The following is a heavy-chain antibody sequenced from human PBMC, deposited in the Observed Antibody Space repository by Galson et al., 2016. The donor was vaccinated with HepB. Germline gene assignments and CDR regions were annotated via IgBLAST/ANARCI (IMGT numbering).Heavy chain of an antibody. CDR1: GGSITSPRYY. V-gene: IGHV4-39*01. CDR2: IYYDGTT. Sequence: SETLSLTCTVSGGSITSPRYYWGCIRQSPGTGLEWLGVIYYDGTTYYTPSLKSRFSMSVRTSKNQFSLHLSSVTATDTAFYFCASENNGDYGAYFDSWGQGTLVTVSS. D-gene: IGHD4-17*01. J-gene: IGHJ4*02. CDR3: ASENNGDYGAYFDS.